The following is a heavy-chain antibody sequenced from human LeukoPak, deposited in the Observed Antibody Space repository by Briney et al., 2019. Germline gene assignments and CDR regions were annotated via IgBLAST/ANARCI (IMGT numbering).Heavy chain of an antibody. J-gene: IGHJ4*02. D-gene: IGHD4-17*01. CDR3: ARGSGPGVTTIDS. V-gene: IGHV3-13*01. CDR1: GFAFSSYD. CDR2: FHTDGGT. Sequence: PGGSLRLSCAASGFAFSSYDMLWVRHAPGKGLEWVSAFHTDGGTYYLDSVKGRFTISREDAKNSLCLQMNTLRAGDTAVYYCARGSGPGVTTIDSWGQGTLVSVSS.